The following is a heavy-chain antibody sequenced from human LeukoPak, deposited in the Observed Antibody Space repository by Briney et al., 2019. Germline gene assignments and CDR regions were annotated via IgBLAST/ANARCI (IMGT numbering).Heavy chain of an antibody. CDR1: GYSFTSYW. Sequence: GESLKISCKGSGYSFTSYWIGWVRQMPGKGLEWMGIIYPGDSDTRYSPSFQGQVTISADKSISTAYLQWSSLKASDTAMYYCARDWGPWAVGATMTLDYWGQGTLVTVSS. CDR3: ARDWGPWAVGATMTLDY. D-gene: IGHD1-26*01. CDR2: IYPGDSDT. J-gene: IGHJ4*02. V-gene: IGHV5-51*01.